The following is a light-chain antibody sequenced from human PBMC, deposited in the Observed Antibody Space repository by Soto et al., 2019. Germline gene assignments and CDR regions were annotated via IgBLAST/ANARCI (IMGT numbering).Light chain of an antibody. CDR2: ATS. CDR3: QQVHTFPLT. J-gene: IGKJ3*01. CDR1: QDITSF. V-gene: IGKV1-9*01. Sequence: DIQVTQSPLYLSASVGDRVTITCRASQDITSFVAWYQQQPEKAPKLLIFATSRLQTGVPSRFSGSVSGTEFTLTISSLQPEAFATYYCQQVHTFPLTFGPGTRVDIK.